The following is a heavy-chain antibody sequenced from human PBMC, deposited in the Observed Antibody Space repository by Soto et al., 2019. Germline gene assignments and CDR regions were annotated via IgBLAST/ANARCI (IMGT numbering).Heavy chain of an antibody. CDR2: ISWNSGSI. Sequence: DVQLVESGGDLVQPGRSLRLSCAASGFTFDDYAMHWVRQGPGKGLEWVSGISWNSGSIGYADSVKGRFTISRDNAKNSLYLQMNSLRAEDTALYYCARRNDVGGFDYWGQGTLVTVSS. CDR3: ARRNDVGGFDY. CDR1: GFTFDDYA. J-gene: IGHJ4*02. D-gene: IGHD1-1*01. V-gene: IGHV3-9*01.